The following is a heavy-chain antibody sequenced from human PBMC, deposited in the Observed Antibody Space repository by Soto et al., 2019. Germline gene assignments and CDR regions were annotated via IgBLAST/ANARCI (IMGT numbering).Heavy chain of an antibody. Sequence: QVQLVESGGGVVQPGRSLRLSCAASGFTFSSYGMHWVRQAPGKGLEWVAVISYDGSNKYYADSVKGRFTISRDNSKNTLYLQMNSLRAEDTAVYYCAQDERLRFLEGYFDYWGQGTLVTVSS. CDR2: ISYDGSNK. J-gene: IGHJ4*02. CDR3: AQDERLRFLEGYFDY. V-gene: IGHV3-30*18. D-gene: IGHD3-3*01. CDR1: GFTFSSYG.